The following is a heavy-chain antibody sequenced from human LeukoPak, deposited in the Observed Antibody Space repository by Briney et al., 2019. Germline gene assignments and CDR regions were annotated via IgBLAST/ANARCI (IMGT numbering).Heavy chain of an antibody. Sequence: PGGSLRLSCAASGFTFSTYSMNWVRQAPGKGLEWVSYISAGSSTTYYADSVKGRFTISRDNAKNSLYLQMNSLRAEDTAIYHCARTTDLDFWGQGTLVTVSS. J-gene: IGHJ4*02. V-gene: IGHV3-48*04. CDR2: ISAGSSTT. CDR3: ARTTDLDF. CDR1: GFTFSTYS. D-gene: IGHD4-17*01.